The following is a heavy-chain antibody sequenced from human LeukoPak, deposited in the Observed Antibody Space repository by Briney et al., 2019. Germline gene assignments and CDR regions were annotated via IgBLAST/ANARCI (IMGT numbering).Heavy chain of an antibody. Sequence: VASVKVSCKASGYTFTSYGISWVRQAPGQGLEWMGWISAYNGNTNYAQKLQGRVTMTTDTSTSTAYTELRSLRSDDTAVYYCARDLNQWLVLPGYWGQGTLVTVSS. CDR2: ISAYNGNT. V-gene: IGHV1-18*01. CDR3: ARDLNQWLVLPGY. CDR1: GYTFTSYG. J-gene: IGHJ4*02. D-gene: IGHD6-19*01.